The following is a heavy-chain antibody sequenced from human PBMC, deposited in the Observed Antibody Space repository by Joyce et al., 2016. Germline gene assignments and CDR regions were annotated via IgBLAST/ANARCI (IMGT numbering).Heavy chain of an antibody. J-gene: IGHJ4*02. CDR2: VYYSGNT. CDR3: ARAPRGPGYFDY. Sequence: QLQLQESGSGLVKPSQTLSLTCAVSGGSFNSGGYSWNWIRQPPGKGLEWIGDVYYSGNTHYIPSLMGRVTISVDTSKNQFSLKVGSVTAADTAMYYCARAPRGPGYFDYWGQGTLVTVSS. V-gene: IGHV4-30-2*01. D-gene: IGHD3-10*01. CDR1: GGSFNSGGYS.